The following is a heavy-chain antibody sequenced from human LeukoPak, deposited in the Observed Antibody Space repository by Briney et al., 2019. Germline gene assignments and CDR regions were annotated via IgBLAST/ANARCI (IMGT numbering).Heavy chain of an antibody. Sequence: GGSLRLSCVASGFTFSDYTMNWVRQAPGKGLEWVSSIKRSDNCRYYADSVAGRFTISTDDAQSSLYLQMNSLRAEDTAIYYCARSRSRYWGQGSLVTVSS. D-gene: IGHD1-26*01. J-gene: IGHJ4*02. CDR3: ARSRSRY. V-gene: IGHV3-21*04. CDR2: IKRSDNCR. CDR1: GFTFSDYT.